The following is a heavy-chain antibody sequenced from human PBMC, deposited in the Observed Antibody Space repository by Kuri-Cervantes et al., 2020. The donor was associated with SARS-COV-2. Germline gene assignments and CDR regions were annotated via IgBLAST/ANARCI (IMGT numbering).Heavy chain of an antibody. CDR3: ARDSSWFGELFPAYFDY. J-gene: IGHJ4*02. CDR2: ISSSSSYI. Sequence: GESLKISCAASGFTFSSYSMNWVRQAPGKGLEWVSSISSSSSYIYYADSVKGRFTISRDNAKNSLYLQMNSLRAEDTAVYYCARDSSWFGELFPAYFDYWGQGTLVTVSS. D-gene: IGHD3-10*01. V-gene: IGHV3-21*01. CDR1: GFTFSSYS.